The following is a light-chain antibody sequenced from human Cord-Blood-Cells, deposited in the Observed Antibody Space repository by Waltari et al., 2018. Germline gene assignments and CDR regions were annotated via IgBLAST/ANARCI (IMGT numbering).Light chain of an antibody. Sequence: QSVLTQPPSVSGTPGQRVTISCSGSSSNIGSNTVHWYQQLPGTAPKLLIYSNNQRPSGVPDRFSGSKSGTSASLAISGLQSEDEADYYCAAWDDSLNGPVFGTGTKVTVL. CDR1: SSNIGSNT. V-gene: IGLV1-44*01. J-gene: IGLJ1*01. CDR2: SNN. CDR3: AAWDDSLNGPV.